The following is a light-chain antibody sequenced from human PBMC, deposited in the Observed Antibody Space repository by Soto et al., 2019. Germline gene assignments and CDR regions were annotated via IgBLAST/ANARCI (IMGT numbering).Light chain of an antibody. CDR1: SSDVGSYNL. Sequence: QSALTQPASVSGSPGQSITISCTGTSSDVGSYNLVSWYQQHPAKAPKLIIYEVSKRPSGVSNRFSGSKSGNTASLTISGLRPEDEADYYCCSYGGSSTLVIFGGGTNLTVL. CDR3: CSYGGSSTLVI. J-gene: IGLJ2*01. CDR2: EVS. V-gene: IGLV2-23*02.